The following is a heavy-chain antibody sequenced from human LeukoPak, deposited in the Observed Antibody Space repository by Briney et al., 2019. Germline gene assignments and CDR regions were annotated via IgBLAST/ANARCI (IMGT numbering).Heavy chain of an antibody. Sequence: ASVKVSCKAAGYTFTGYYMFWVRQAPGQGLEWMGWISAYNGNTNYAQKLQGRVTMTTDTSTSTAYMELRSLRSDDTAVYYCATVVGYYDSSGYLDCWGQGTLVTVSS. D-gene: IGHD3-22*01. J-gene: IGHJ4*02. CDR1: GYTFTGYY. CDR2: ISAYNGNT. V-gene: IGHV1-18*04. CDR3: ATVVGYYDSSGYLDC.